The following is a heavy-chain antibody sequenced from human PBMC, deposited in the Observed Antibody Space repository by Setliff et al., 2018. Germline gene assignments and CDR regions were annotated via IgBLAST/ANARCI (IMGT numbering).Heavy chain of an antibody. CDR3: AREDGTYYNFWSGYSTTPYYGMDV. CDR1: GGTFSSYA. CDR2: IIPIFGTA. J-gene: IGHJ6*02. V-gene: IGHV1-69*13. Sequence: SVKVSCKASGGTFSSYAISWVRQAPGQGLEWMGGIIPIFGTANYAQKFQGRVTITADESTSTAYMELSSLRSEDTAVYYCAREDGTYYNFWSGYSTTPYYGMDVWGQGTTVT. D-gene: IGHD3-3*01.